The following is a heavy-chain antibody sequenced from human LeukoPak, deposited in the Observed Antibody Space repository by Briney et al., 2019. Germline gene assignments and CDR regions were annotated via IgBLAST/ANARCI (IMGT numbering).Heavy chain of an antibody. D-gene: IGHD3-3*02. CDR3: ARQVTQNLASHRVWFDP. V-gene: IGHV5-51*01. Sequence: GESLKISCETSGYSFTSYWIGWVRQMPGKGLEWMGIIYPGDSDTTYSPSFQGQVSISVDKSISTAYLQWSSLKASDTAMYYCARQVTQNLASHRVWFDPWGQGTLVTVSS. CDR1: GYSFTSYW. J-gene: IGHJ5*02. CDR2: IYPGDSDT.